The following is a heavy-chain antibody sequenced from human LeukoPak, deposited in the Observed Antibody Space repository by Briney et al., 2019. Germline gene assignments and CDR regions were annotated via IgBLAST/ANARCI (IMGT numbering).Heavy chain of an antibody. Sequence: GGSLRLSCAASGFAFSRYWMHWVRQAPGKGLVWVSSISGSSSYIYYADSVKGRFSISRDNAKNSLYLQMNSLRAGDTAVYYCARAAYSSTWYSRYFDLWGRGTLVTVSS. CDR2: ISGSSSYI. D-gene: IGHD6-13*01. CDR1: GFAFSRYW. V-gene: IGHV3-21*01. J-gene: IGHJ2*01. CDR3: ARAAYSSTWYSRYFDL.